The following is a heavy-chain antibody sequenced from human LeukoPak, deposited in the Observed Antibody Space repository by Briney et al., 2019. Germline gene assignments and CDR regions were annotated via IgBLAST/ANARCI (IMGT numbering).Heavy chain of an antibody. V-gene: IGHV7-4-1*02. CDR2: IDTNTGNP. Sequence: ASVKVSCKASGYTFTDYAMSWVRQAPGQGLEWMGWIDTNTGNPTYAQGFTGRFGFFLDTSVSTAYLQISSLKAEDTAVYYCARKPYDSRGYYLHEYWGQGTLVTVSS. CDR1: GYTFTDYA. J-gene: IGHJ4*02. CDR3: ARKPYDSRGYYLHEY. D-gene: IGHD3-22*01.